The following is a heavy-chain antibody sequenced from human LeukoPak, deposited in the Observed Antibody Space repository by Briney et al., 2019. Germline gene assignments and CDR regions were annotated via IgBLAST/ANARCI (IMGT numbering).Heavy chain of an antibody. CDR3: ARTGINSYYYDMLGMEPISCTFDP. Sequence: SVKVSCKASGGTFSSYAISWVRQAPGQGLEWMGRIIPILGIANYAQKFQGRVTITADKSTSTAYMELSSLRAEDTAVYYCARTGINSYYYDMLGMEPISCTFDPWGQGTLVTVSS. CDR2: IIPILGIA. CDR1: GGTFSSYA. D-gene: IGHD3-22*01. V-gene: IGHV1-69*04. J-gene: IGHJ5*02.